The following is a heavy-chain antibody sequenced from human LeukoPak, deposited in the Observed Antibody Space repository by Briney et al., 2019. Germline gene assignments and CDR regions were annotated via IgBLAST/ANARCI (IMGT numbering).Heavy chain of an antibody. CDR3: ARRKEYCGGDCYRYYYGMDV. D-gene: IGHD2-21*02. J-gene: IGHJ6*02. CDR1: GGSTSSGGYS. V-gene: IGHV4-30-2*01. Sequence: SETLSLTCAVSGGSTSSGGYSWSWIRQPPGKGLEWIGYIYHSGSTYYNPSLKSRVTISVDRSKNQFSLKLSSVTAADTAVYYCARRKEYCGGDCYRYYYGMDVWGQGTTVTVSS. CDR2: IYHSGST.